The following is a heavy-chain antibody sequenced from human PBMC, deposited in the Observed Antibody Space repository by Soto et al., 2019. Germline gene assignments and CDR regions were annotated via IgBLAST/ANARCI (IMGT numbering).Heavy chain of an antibody. D-gene: IGHD3-16*01. CDR3: ARDGNGQRGSPH. J-gene: IGHJ4*02. V-gene: IGHV3-53*02. CDR1: GFTVSNNF. Sequence: VQLVESGGGLIQAGGSLRLSCAVSGFTVSNNFMMWVRQAPGKGLELVSLIYSGGSISYSDSVKGRFTISRDGSMNMLYLQMNSLTAEDTAIYDCARDGNGQRGSPHWGQGTLVTVSS. CDR2: IYSGGSI.